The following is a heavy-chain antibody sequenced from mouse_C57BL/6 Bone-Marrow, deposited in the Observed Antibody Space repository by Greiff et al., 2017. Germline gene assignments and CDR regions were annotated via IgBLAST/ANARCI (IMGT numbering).Heavy chain of an antibody. CDR3: ARGSMVTTMYFDY. CDR2: IYPRDGST. J-gene: IGHJ2*01. V-gene: IGHV1-78*01. CDR1: GYTFTDYT. Sequence: VQLQQSDAELVKPGASVKISCKVSGYTFTDYTIHWMKQRPEQGLEWIGYIYPRDGSTKYNEKFKGKATLTADKSSSTAYMQLNSLTSEDSAVYFCARGSMVTTMYFDYWGQGTTLTVSS. D-gene: IGHD2-2*01.